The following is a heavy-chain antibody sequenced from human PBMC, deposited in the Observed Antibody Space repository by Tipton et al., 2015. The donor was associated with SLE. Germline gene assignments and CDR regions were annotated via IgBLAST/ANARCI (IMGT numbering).Heavy chain of an antibody. CDR2: INHSRST. V-gene: IGHV4-34*01. Sequence: LSLTCAVYGGSFSSYYWSWIRQPPGKGLEWIGEINHSRSTNYNPSLKSRVTIPVDTSQNQFSLRLSSVTAADTAVYYCASLRTIPSSEDLGEDFDYWGQGTLVTVSS. CDR1: GGSFSSYY. J-gene: IGHJ4*02. D-gene: IGHD3-16*01. CDR3: ASLRTIPSSEDLGEDFDY.